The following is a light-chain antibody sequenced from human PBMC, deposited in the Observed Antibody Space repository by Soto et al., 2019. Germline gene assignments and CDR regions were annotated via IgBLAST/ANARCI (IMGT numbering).Light chain of an antibody. CDR2: DVS. Sequence: QSVLTQPASVSESPGQSITISCTGTSSDVGGYNFVSWYQQHPGKAPKLLIYDVSNRPSVVSNRFSGSKSGNTASLTISGLQAEDEADYYCNSYTSSSNLVFGGGTKLTVL. V-gene: IGLV2-14*01. CDR3: NSYTSSSNLV. CDR1: SSDVGGYNF. J-gene: IGLJ3*02.